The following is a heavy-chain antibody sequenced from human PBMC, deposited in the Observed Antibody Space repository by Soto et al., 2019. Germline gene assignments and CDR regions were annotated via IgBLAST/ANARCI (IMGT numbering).Heavy chain of an antibody. V-gene: IGHV4-30-2*01. CDR1: GGSISSGGVS. J-gene: IGHJ5*02. CDR2: IYHGGST. Sequence: PSETLSLTCAVSGGSISSGGVSWSWIRQPRGNGLEWIGNIYHGGSTYYNPSLKSRVTISMDRSKNQFSLKLTSVTAADTSVYYCARAPDGGLNWFDPWGPGTLVTVSS. D-gene: IGHD3-16*01. CDR3: ARAPDGGLNWFDP.